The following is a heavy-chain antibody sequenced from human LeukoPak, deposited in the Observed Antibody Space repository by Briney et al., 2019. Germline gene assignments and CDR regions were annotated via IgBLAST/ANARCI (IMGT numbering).Heavy chain of an antibody. Sequence: ASVKVSCKASGYTFTSYGISWVRQAPGQGLEWMGWISAYNGNTNYAQKLQGRVTMTTDTSTSTAYMELRSLRSDDTAVYYCARDLRPMVRGGYYWFDPWGQGTLVNVSS. J-gene: IGHJ5*02. V-gene: IGHV1-18*01. CDR2: ISAYNGNT. D-gene: IGHD3-10*01. CDR3: ARDLRPMVRGGYYWFDP. CDR1: GYTFTSYG.